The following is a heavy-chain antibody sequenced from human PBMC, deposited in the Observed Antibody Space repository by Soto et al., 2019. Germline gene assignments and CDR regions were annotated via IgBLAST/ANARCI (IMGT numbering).Heavy chain of an antibody. CDR3: AKDMHYYGSGYYYGMDV. CDR2: ISWDGGST. Sequence: GGSLRLSCAASGFTFDDYTMHWVRQAPGKGLEWVSLISWDGGSTYYADSVKGRFTISRDNSKNSLYLQMNSLRTEDTALYYCAKDMHYYGSGYYYGMDVWGQGTTVTVSS. D-gene: IGHD3-10*01. CDR1: GFTFDDYT. J-gene: IGHJ6*02. V-gene: IGHV3-43*01.